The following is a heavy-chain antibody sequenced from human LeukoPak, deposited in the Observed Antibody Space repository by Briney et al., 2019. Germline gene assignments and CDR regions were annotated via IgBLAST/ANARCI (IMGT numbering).Heavy chain of an antibody. J-gene: IGHJ4*02. Sequence: GGSLRLSCAASGFTFSDNYMSWIRQAPGKGLEWVSYISSSSSYTNYADSVKGRFTISRDNAKNSLYLQMNSLRAEDTAVYYCARGGHMITFGGVIEADYWGQGTLVTVSS. CDR1: GFTFSDNY. CDR3: ARGGHMITFGGVIEADY. V-gene: IGHV3-11*05. D-gene: IGHD3-16*01. CDR2: ISSSSSYT.